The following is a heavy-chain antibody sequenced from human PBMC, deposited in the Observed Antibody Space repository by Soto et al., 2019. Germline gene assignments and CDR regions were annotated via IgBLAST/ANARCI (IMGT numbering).Heavy chain of an antibody. D-gene: IGHD3-3*01. V-gene: IGHV4-39*01. CDR3: ASPYYDFWSGYYIRWFDP. CDR1: GGSISSSSYY. J-gene: IGHJ5*02. CDR2: IYYSGST. Sequence: ASETLSLTCTVSGGSISSSSYYWGWIRQPPGKGLEWIGSIYYSGSTYYNPSLKSRVTISVDTSKNQFSLKLSSVTAADTAVYYCASPYYDFWSGYYIRWFDPWGQGTLVTVSS.